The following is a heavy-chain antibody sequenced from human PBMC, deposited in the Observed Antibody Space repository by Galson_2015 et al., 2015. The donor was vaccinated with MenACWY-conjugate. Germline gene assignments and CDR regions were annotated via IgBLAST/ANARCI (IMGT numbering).Heavy chain of an antibody. D-gene: IGHD1-1*01. J-gene: IGHJ6*02. CDR2: ISSSRSTI. Sequence: SLRLSCAASGFTFSSYSMNWVRQPPGKGLEWVSYISSSRSTIYYADSVKGRFTISRDNAKNSLYLQMNSLRAEDTAMYYCARDSTGNWNDFVYSYYGMDVWGQGTTVTVS. V-gene: IGHV3-48*04. CDR3: ARDSTGNWNDFVYSYYGMDV. CDR1: GFTFSSYS.